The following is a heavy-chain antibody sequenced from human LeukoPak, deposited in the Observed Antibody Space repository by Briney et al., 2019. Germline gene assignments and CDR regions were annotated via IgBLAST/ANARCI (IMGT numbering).Heavy chain of an antibody. CDR2: IYYSGST. CDR1: GGSISSYY. J-gene: IGHJ5*02. CDR3: ARGGAGCSSTSSYFRFDP. V-gene: IGHV4-59*01. D-gene: IGHD2-2*01. Sequence: SETLSLTCTVSGGSISSYYWSWIRQPPGKGLEWIGYIYYSGSTNYNPSLKSRVTISVDTSKNQFSLKLSSVTAADTAVYYCARGGAGCSSTSSYFRFDPWGQGTLVTVSS.